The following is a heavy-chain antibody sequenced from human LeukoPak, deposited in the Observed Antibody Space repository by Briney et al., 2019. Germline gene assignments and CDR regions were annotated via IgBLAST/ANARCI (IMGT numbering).Heavy chain of an antibody. J-gene: IGHJ3*02. V-gene: IGHV3-64D*09. Sequence: GGSLRLSCSASGFTFSSYAMHWVRQAPGKGPEYVSAISSNGRSTYYADSVKGRFTISRDNSQNTLYLQMSSLRAEDTAVYYCVKDRTGGRVAFDIWGQGTMVTVSS. CDR2: ISSNGRST. CDR3: VKDRTGGRVAFDI. CDR1: GFTFSSYA. D-gene: IGHD1-14*01.